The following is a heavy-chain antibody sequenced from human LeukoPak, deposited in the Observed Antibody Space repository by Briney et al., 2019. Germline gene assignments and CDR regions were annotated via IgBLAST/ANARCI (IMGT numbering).Heavy chain of an antibody. CDR2: IYYSGST. CDR3: ARLGSGYYGYYFDY. J-gene: IGHJ4*02. V-gene: IGHV4-39*01. Sequence: SETLSLTCTVSGGSISSSSYYWGWIRQPPGKGLECIGSIYYSGSTYYTPSLKSRVTISVDTSKNQFSLKLTSVTAADTAVYYCARLGSGYYGYYFDYWGQGTLVTVSS. D-gene: IGHD3-22*01. CDR1: GGSISSSSYY.